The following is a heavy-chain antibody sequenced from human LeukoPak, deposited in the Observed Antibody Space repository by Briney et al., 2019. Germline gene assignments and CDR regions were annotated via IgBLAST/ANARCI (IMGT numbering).Heavy chain of an antibody. CDR3: ARGAGDHIPFDY. CDR2: IYYSGST. D-gene: IGHD7-27*01. V-gene: IGHV4-39*01. CDR1: DGSINGYY. Sequence: SGTLSLTCTVSDGSINGYYWGWIRQPPGKGLEWIGSIYYSGSTYYNPSLKSRVTISVDTSKNQFSLKLSSVTAADTAVYYCARGAGDHIPFDYWGQGTLVTVSS. J-gene: IGHJ4*02.